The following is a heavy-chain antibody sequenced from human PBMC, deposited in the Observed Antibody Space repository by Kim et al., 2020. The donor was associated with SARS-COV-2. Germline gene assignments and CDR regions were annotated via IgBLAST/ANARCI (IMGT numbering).Heavy chain of an antibody. V-gene: IGHV1-18*04. CDR2: ISAYNGNT. Sequence: ASVKVSCKASGYTFTSYGISWVRQAPGQGLEWMGWISAYNGNTNYAQKLQGRVTMTTDTSTSTAYMELRSLRSDDTAVYYCARDRAPYGASYDAFDIWGQGTMVTVSS. CDR1: GYTFTSYG. D-gene: IGHD4-17*01. J-gene: IGHJ3*02. CDR3: ARDRAPYGASYDAFDI.